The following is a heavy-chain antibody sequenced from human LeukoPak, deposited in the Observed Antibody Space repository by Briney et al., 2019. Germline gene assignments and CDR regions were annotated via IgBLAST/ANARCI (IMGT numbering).Heavy chain of an antibody. Sequence: GGSLRLSCTASGFTFSGYSMNWIRQAPGKGLEWISSFGTRSTSVYHAGSVKGRFAISRDNAKNSLYLQMNSLRDEGTAVYYCAKDGSYWGQGTLVTVSS. CDR3: AKDGSY. J-gene: IGHJ4*02. D-gene: IGHD3-10*01. CDR2: FGTRSTSV. V-gene: IGHV3-21*01. CDR1: GFTFSGYS.